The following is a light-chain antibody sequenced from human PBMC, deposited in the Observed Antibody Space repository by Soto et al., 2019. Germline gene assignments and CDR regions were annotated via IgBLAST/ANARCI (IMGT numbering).Light chain of an antibody. CDR3: QQYTNWPPNT. CDR1: QSVSSN. CDR2: GAS. Sequence: DIVMTQSPAPLSVSPGERATLSCRSSQSVSSNLAWYQQKPGQAPRLLIYGASTRATGIPARFSGSGSGTEFTLTISSLQSEDFAVYYCQQYTNWPPNTFGQGTRLEIK. V-gene: IGKV3-15*01. J-gene: IGKJ5*01.